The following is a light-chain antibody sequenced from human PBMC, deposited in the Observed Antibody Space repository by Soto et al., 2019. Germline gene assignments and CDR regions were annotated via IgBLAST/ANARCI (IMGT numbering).Light chain of an antibody. Sequence: QSALTQPASVSGSPGQSIAISCTGTSSDVGGYDRVSWYQQHPGEAPTLMIYEVNKRPSGVSNRFSGSKSGNTASLTISGLQAEDEADYYCCSSVGGHNWVFGGGTQLTVL. CDR1: SSDVGGYDR. J-gene: IGLJ3*02. CDR2: EVN. CDR3: CSSVGGHNWV. V-gene: IGLV2-23*02.